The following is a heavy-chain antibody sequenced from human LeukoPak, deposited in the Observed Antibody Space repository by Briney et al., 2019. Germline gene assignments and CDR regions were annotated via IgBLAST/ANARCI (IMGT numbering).Heavy chain of an antibody. D-gene: IGHD3-22*01. CDR2: IYYSGST. V-gene: IGHV4-39*01. CDR3: ARHGYYDSSGYLRYFDY. Sequence: SETLSLTXTVSGGSISSSSYYWGWIRQPPGKGLEWIGSIYYSGSTYYNPSLKSRVTISVDTSKNQFSLKLSSVTAADTAVYYCARHGYYDSSGYLRYFDYWGQGTLVTVSS. CDR1: GGSISSSSYY. J-gene: IGHJ4*02.